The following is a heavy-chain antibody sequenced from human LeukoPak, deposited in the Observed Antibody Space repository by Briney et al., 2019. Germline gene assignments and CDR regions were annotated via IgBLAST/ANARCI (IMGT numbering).Heavy chain of an antibody. Sequence: ASVKVSCKASGYTFTSYDVNWVRHATGQGLEWMGWMNPNSGNTGYAQKFQGRVTMTRNTSISTAYMELSSLRSEDTAVYYCARGGYDRDYFDYWGQGTLVTVSS. CDR3: ARGGYDRDYFDY. CDR1: GYTFTSYD. CDR2: MNPNSGNT. J-gene: IGHJ4*02. V-gene: IGHV1-8*01. D-gene: IGHD5-12*01.